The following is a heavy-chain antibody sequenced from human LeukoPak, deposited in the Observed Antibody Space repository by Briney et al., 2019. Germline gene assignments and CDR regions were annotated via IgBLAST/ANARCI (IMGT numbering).Heavy chain of an antibody. CDR1: GGSINNYY. D-gene: IGHD6-19*01. CDR3: ARDSRYASGRAFDN. J-gene: IGHJ4*02. Sequence: SEPLSLTCTVSGGSINNYYWSWIRQPPGKAVEWIGYVYYSGSNNYDPSLKSRVTISVDSSKTQFSLKLRSATAADTAVYFCARDSRYASGRAFDNWGQGTLVTVCS. V-gene: IGHV4-59*01. CDR2: VYYSGSN.